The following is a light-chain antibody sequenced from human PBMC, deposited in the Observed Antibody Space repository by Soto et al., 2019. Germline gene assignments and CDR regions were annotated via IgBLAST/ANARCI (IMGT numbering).Light chain of an antibody. Sequence: EIVLTQSPGTLSLSAGERATLSCRASQSVYSSYLAWYQQKPGQAPRHLIYGASSRATGIPDRFSGSGSGTDFTLTISRLEPEDFAVYYCQQYGSSPLTFGGGTKVEIK. CDR3: QQYGSSPLT. V-gene: IGKV3-20*01. CDR2: GAS. CDR1: QSVYSSY. J-gene: IGKJ4*01.